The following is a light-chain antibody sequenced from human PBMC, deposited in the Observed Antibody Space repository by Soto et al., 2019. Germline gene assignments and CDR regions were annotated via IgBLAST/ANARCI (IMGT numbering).Light chain of an antibody. Sequence: QSVLTQPPSAPGTPGQRVAISCSGNSSNIGSNSVNWYQHLPGTAPKLLVYSNNRRPSGVPDRISGSKSGASASLAFSGLQSEDEAEYFCAAWDDSLYGWVFGGGTKLTVL. J-gene: IGLJ3*02. CDR3: AAWDDSLYGWV. CDR1: SSNIGSNS. CDR2: SNN. V-gene: IGLV1-44*01.